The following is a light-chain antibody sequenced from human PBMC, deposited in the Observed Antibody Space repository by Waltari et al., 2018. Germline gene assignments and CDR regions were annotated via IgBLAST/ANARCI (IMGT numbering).Light chain of an antibody. V-gene: IGKV3D-15*01. CDR1: QSAKTS. Sequence: EVVMTQSPATLSVSPGERVSLSCRASQSAKTSLAWYQQTPGPAPRLLIYRASTRAAGVPDRFSGSGSGTEFTLTISSLQSEDSAIYYCQQYNIWPWTFGPGTNVEIK. CDR2: RAS. CDR3: QQYNIWPWT. J-gene: IGKJ1*01.